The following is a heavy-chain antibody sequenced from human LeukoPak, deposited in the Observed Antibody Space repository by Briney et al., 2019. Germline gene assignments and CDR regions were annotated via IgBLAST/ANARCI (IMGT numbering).Heavy chain of an antibody. CDR1: GGSISSYY. CDR2: IYYSGST. D-gene: IGHD1-26*01. Sequence: PSQTLSLTCTVSGGSISSYYWSWIRQPPGKGLEWIGYIYYSGSTNYNPSLKSRVTISVDTSKNQFSLKLSSVTAADTAVYYCARDPYSGSYYHALDIWGQGTMVTVSS. V-gene: IGHV4-59*01. J-gene: IGHJ3*02. CDR3: ARDPYSGSYYHALDI.